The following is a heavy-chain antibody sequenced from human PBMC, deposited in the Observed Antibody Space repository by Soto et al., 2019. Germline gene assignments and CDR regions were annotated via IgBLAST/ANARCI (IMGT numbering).Heavy chain of an antibody. V-gene: IGHV3-7*01. D-gene: IGHD4-17*01. CDR1: GSTFSSKG. CDR2: IKQDGSEI. CDR3: ASGDYFDY. J-gene: IGHJ4*02. Sequence: GGSLRLSCVDSGSTFSSKGMSWVRQAPGKGLEWVANIKQDGSEIYYVDSVKGRFTISRDNAKNSLYLQMNSLRAEDTAVYYCASGDYFDYWGQGTLVTVSS.